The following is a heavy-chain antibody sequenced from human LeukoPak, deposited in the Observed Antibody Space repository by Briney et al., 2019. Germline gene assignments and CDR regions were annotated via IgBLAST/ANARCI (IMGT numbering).Heavy chain of an antibody. V-gene: IGHV4-39*07. CDR3: ARDGTDEGYSYTYNWFDP. CDR1: GGSIISSSYY. D-gene: IGHD5-18*01. CDR2: IYYSGST. Sequence: SETLSLTCTVSGGSIISSSYYWGWIRQPPGQGLEWIGSIYYSGSTYYNPSLKSRVTISVDTSKNQFSLKLSSVTAADTAVYYCARDGTDEGYSYTYNWFDPWGQGTLVTVSS. J-gene: IGHJ5*02.